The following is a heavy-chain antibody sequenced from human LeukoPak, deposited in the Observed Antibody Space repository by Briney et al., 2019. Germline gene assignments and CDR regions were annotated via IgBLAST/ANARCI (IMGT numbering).Heavy chain of an antibody. CDR1: GGSFSGYY. D-gene: IGHD4-17*01. V-gene: IGHV4-34*01. CDR2: INHSGST. CDR3: ARAGLNGDVDY. Sequence: SETLSPTCAVYGGSFSGYYWSWIRQPPGKGLEWIGEINHSGSTNYNPSLKSRVTISVDTSKNQFSLTLSSVTAADTAVYYCARAGLNGDVDYWGQGTLVTVSS. J-gene: IGHJ4*02.